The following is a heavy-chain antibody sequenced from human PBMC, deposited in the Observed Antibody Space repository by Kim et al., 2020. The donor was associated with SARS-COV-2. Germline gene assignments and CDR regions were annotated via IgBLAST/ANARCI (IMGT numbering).Heavy chain of an antibody. Sequence: SETLSLTCTVSGGSISSYYWSWIRQPPGKGLEWIGYIYYSGSTNYNPSLKSRVTISVDTSKNQFSLKLSSVTAADTAVYYFARHGGYDFWMGDYYYGMDV. D-gene: IGHD3-3*01. V-gene: IGHV4-59*08. CDR3: ARHGGYDFWMGDYYYGMDV. CDR2: IYYSGST. J-gene: IGHJ6*01. CDR1: GGSISSYY.